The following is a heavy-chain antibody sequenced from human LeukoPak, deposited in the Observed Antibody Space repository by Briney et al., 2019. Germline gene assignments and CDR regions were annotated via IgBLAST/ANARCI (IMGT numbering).Heavy chain of an antibody. CDR2: IIPIFGTA. D-gene: IGHD6-19*01. V-gene: IGHV1-69*13. Sequence: SVKVSCKASGGTFSSYAISWVRQAPGQGLEWMGGIIPIFGTANYAQKFQGRVTITADESASTAYMELSSLRSEDTAVYYCARDRARIAVAGPYYYYGMDVWGQGTTVTVSS. CDR1: GGTFSSYA. J-gene: IGHJ6*02. CDR3: ARDRARIAVAGPYYYYGMDV.